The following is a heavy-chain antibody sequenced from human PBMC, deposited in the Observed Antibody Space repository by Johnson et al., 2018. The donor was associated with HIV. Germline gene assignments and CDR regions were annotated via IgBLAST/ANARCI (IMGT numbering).Heavy chain of an antibody. CDR3: ARERGSFEYSSSFAFDI. CDR2: ISATDNST. J-gene: IGHJ3*02. CDR1: GFTFSSYA. D-gene: IGHD6-6*01. V-gene: IGHV3-23*04. Sequence: VQLVESGGGLVQPGGSLRLSCAASGFTFSSYAMTWVRQAPGKGLEWVSAISATDNSTYYAESVRGRFTISRDNSKNTLYRQMNSLRAEDTALYFCARERGSFEYSSSFAFDIWGQGTMVTVSS.